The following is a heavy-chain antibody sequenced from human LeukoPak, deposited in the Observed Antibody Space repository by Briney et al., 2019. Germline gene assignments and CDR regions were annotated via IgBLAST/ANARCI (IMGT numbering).Heavy chain of an antibody. CDR3: ARDPNGDYIGAFDM. J-gene: IGHJ3*02. D-gene: IGHD4-17*01. CDR2: IRGGGTSE. V-gene: IGHV3-23*01. CDR1: GFTFSAYA. Sequence: GGSLRLSCTASGFTFSAYAMMWVRQAPGKGPEWVSAIRGGGTSEFYADSVKGRFRISRDNSNDTLFLQINILRAEATAVYYFARDPNGDYIGAFDMWGPGTMVTVS.